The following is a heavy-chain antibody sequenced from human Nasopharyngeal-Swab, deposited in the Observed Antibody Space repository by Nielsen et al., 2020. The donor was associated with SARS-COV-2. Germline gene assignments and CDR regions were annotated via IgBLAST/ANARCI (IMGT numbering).Heavy chain of an antibody. CDR1: GGSVSGYY. Sequence: SQTLSLTCGVYGGSVSGYYWNWIRQPPGKGLEWIGEINNSGRTHYNPSLKSRVTISLDTSQKQFSLKLTSVTAADTAVYFCARRLGLRAPFDYWGQGTLVTVSS. D-gene: IGHD5/OR15-5a*01. CDR2: INNSGRT. V-gene: IGHV4-34*01. J-gene: IGHJ4*02. CDR3: ARRLGLRAPFDY.